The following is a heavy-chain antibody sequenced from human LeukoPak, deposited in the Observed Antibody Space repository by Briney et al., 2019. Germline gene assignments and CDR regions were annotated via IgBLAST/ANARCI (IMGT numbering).Heavy chain of an antibody. D-gene: IGHD3-22*01. J-gene: IGHJ4*02. CDR3: ASPYYYDSSGSTLWDY. Sequence: GGSLRLSCAASGFAFSSYAMSWVRQAPGKGLEWASAISGSGGSTYYADSVKGRFTISRDNSKNTLYLQMNSLRAEDTAVYYCASPYYYDSSGSTLWDYWGQGTLVTVSS. CDR2: ISGSGGST. V-gene: IGHV3-23*01. CDR1: GFAFSSYA.